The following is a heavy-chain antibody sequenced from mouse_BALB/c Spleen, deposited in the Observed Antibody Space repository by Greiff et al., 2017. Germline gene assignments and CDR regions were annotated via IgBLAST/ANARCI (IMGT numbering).Heavy chain of an antibody. D-gene: IGHD1-1*01. V-gene: IGHV1-5*01. CDR3: TREVTTVVARWYFDV. CDR2: IYPGNSDT. J-gene: IGHJ1*01. CDR1: GYTFTSYW. Sequence: VQLQQSGTVLARPGASVKMSCKASGYTFTSYWMHWVKQRPGQGLEWIGAIYPGNSDTSYNQKFKGKAKLTAVTSTSTAYMELSSLTNEDSAVYYCTREVTTVVARWYFDVWGAGTTVTVSS.